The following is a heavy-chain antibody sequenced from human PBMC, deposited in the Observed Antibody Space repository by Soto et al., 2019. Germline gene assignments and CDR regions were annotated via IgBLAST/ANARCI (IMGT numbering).Heavy chain of an antibody. CDR2: ISGNGDST. D-gene: IGHD6-19*01. CDR3: AKVPPAPIVAVPGVPSGFFPH. V-gene: IGHV3-23*01. Sequence: VVLLESGGGLVQPGGSLRLSCAGSGSTFSAYAMSWVRQAPGKGLEWVSDISGNGDSTKYADSAKGRFTISTDNSKKTLYLQLNSLRDEDTAVYYCAKVPPAPIVAVPGVPSGFFPHRGQGTLVIVSS. CDR1: GSTFSAYA. J-gene: IGHJ1*01.